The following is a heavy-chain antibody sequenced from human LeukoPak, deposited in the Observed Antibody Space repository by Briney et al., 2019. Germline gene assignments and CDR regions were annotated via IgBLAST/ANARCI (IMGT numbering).Heavy chain of an antibody. CDR2: ISGSGGST. V-gene: IGHV3-23*01. CDR3: AKADSSGYSFDY. D-gene: IGHD3-22*01. J-gene: IGHJ4*02. CDR1: GFTFSSYA. Sequence: GGSLRLSCAASGFTFSSYAMSWVRQAPGKGLDWVSAISGSGGSTYYADSVKGRFTISSDNSKNTLYLQMNSLRAEDTAVYYCAKADSSGYSFDYWGQGTLVTVSS.